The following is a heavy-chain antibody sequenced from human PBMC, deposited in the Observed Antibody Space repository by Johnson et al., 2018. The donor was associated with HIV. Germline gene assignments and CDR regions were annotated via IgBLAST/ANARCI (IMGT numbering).Heavy chain of an antibody. Sequence: QVQLVEFGGGVVQPGGSLRLSCAASGFTFSSYGMHWVRQAPGKGLEWVAFIRYDGSNKYYADSLKGRFTISRDNSKNTLYLQMNSLRAEDTAVYYCGRDINYSNYVTDAFDIWGQGTVVTVSS. CDR3: GRDINYSNYVTDAFDI. J-gene: IGHJ3*02. D-gene: IGHD4-11*01. CDR2: IRYDGSNK. V-gene: IGHV3-30*02. CDR1: GFTFSSYG.